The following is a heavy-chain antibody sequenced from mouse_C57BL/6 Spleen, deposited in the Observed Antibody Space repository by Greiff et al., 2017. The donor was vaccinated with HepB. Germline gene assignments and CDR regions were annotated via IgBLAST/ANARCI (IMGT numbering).Heavy chain of an antibody. CDR1: GYTFTSYG. D-gene: IGHD1-1*01. V-gene: IGHV1-81*01. Sequence: VNVVESGAELARPGASVKLSCKASGYTFTSYGISWVKQRTGQGLEWIGEIYPRSGNTYYNEKFKGKATLTADKSSSTAYMELRSLTSEDSAVYFCARGAWGTTVVANFDYWGQGTTLTVSS. CDR2: IYPRSGNT. J-gene: IGHJ2*01. CDR3: ARGAWGTTVVANFDY.